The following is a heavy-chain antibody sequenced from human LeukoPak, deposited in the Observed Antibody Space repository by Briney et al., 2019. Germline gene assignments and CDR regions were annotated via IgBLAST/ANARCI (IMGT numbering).Heavy chain of an antibody. CDR3: ARASSWYGGYFDY. J-gene: IGHJ4*02. V-gene: IGHV3-30*04. D-gene: IGHD6-13*01. CDR2: ISYDGSNK. CDR1: GFTFSSYA. Sequence: HPGRSLRLSCAASGFTFSSYAMHWVRQAPGKGLEWVAVISYDGSNKYYADSVKGRFTISRDNSKNTLYLQMNSLRAGDTAVYYCARASSWYGGYFDYWGQGTLVTVSS.